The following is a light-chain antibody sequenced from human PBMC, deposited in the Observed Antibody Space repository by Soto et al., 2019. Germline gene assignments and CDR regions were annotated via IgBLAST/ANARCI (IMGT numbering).Light chain of an antibody. J-gene: IGLJ1*01. Sequence: VLTQPPSVSGAPGQRVTISCTGSNSDIGAGYDVHWYQQLPGTAPKLVIYANNNRPSGVPDRFSASKSGTSASLAITGLQADDEADYYCQSYDSSLRGVFGTGTKVTVL. CDR1: NSDIGAGYD. CDR3: QSYDSSLRGV. V-gene: IGLV1-40*01. CDR2: ANN.